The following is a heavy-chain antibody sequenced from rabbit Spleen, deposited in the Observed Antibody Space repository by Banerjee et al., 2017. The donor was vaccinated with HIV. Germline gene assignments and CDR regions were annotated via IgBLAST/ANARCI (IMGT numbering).Heavy chain of an antibody. D-gene: IGHD5-1*01. V-gene: IGHV1S45*01. CDR3: SRHILGGVGWVFDL. J-gene: IGHJ4*01. CDR1: GFSFSSTHY. Sequence: QQQLEESGGGLVQPEGSLTLTCAASGFSFSSTHYMCWVRQAPGKGLEWIACIYSGSTANTYYANWAQGRFTISKTSSTTVDLKMTSLTGADTATYFCSRHILGGVGWVFDLWGPGTLVTVS. CDR2: IYSGSTANT.